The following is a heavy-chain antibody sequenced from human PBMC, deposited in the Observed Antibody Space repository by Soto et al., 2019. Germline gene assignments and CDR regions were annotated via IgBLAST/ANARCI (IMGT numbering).Heavy chain of an antibody. D-gene: IGHD3-10*01. CDR2: ISSSSSYI. CDR3: ARQGGLWFGELLHHAFDI. J-gene: IGHJ3*02. Sequence: PGGSLILSCAASGFTFSSYSMNWVRQAPGKGLEWVSSISSSSSYIYYADSVKGRFTISRDNAKNSLYLQMNSLRVEDTAVYYCARQGGLWFGELLHHAFDIWGQGTMVTVSS. V-gene: IGHV3-21*01. CDR1: GFTFSSYS.